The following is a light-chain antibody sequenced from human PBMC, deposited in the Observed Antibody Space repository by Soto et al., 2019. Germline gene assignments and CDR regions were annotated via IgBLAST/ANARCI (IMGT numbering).Light chain of an antibody. J-gene: IGLJ3*02. CDR3: ISYTSSSTWV. Sequence: QSALTQPASVSGSPGQSSTVSCTGTSSDVGGYKYVSWYQQHPGRAPKLMIYEVSNRPSGVSNRFSGSKSGNTASLTLSGLQAEDEADYYCISYTSSSTWVFGGGTKLTVL. CDR1: SSDVGGYKY. CDR2: EVS. V-gene: IGLV2-14*01.